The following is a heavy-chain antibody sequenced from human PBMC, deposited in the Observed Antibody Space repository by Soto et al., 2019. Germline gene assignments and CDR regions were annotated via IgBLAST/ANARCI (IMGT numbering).Heavy chain of an antibody. Sequence: ASVKVSCKASGYTFTSYDINWVRQAPGQRLEWMGWINAGNGNTKYSQKFQGRVTITRDTSASTAYMELSSLRSEDTAVYYCARSIVVVTALDYWGQGTLVTVSS. J-gene: IGHJ4*02. CDR2: INAGNGNT. V-gene: IGHV1-3*01. D-gene: IGHD2-21*02. CDR3: ARSIVVVTALDY. CDR1: GYTFTSYD.